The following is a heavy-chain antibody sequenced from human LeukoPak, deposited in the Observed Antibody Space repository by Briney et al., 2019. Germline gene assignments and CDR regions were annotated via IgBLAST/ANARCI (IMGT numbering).Heavy chain of an antibody. Sequence: ASVKVSCKASGYTFTSYYMHWVRQAPGQGLEWMGIINPSGGSTTYAQKFQGRVTMTRDTSTSTVYMELSSLRSEDTAVYYCARSKHDFWSGYSSNALDIWGQGTMVTVSS. CDR2: INPSGGST. D-gene: IGHD3-3*01. J-gene: IGHJ3*02. CDR1: GYTFTSYY. CDR3: ARSKHDFWSGYSSNALDI. V-gene: IGHV1-46*01.